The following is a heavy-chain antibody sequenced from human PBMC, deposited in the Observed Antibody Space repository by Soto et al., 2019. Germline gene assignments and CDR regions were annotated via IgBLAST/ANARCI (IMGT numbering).Heavy chain of an antibody. D-gene: IGHD3-9*01. Sequence: EVQLVESGGGLVQPGGSLRLSCAASGFTFSSYAMTWVRQTPGKGLEWISYISGSSTSIYYADSVKGRFTVSRDNAEKSLYLQMNRVRAEDTAVYYCASYDILTAYDYWGQGTLVTVSS. CDR3: ASYDILTAYDY. CDR2: ISGSSTSI. V-gene: IGHV3-48*01. CDR1: GFTFSSYA. J-gene: IGHJ4*02.